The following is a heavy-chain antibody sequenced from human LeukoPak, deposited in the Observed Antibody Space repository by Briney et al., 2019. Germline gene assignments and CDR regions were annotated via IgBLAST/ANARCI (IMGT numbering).Heavy chain of an antibody. Sequence: SETLSLTCTVSGGSISSYYWSWIRQPPGKGLEWIGSIYYSGSTYYNPSLKSRVTISVDTSKNQFSLKLSSVTAADTAVYYCANSYYDFWSGIVDAFDIWGQGTMVTVSS. CDR3: ANSYYDFWSGIVDAFDI. D-gene: IGHD3-3*01. CDR1: GGSISSYY. V-gene: IGHV4-59*12. J-gene: IGHJ3*02. CDR2: IYYSGST.